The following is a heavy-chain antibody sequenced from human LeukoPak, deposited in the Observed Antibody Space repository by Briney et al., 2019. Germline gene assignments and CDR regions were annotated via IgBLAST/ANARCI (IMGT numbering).Heavy chain of an antibody. Sequence: KPSETLSLTCTVSGGSISSGGYYWSWIRQPPGKGLEWIGYIYHSGSTYYNPSLKSRVTISVDRSKNQFSLKLSSVTAADTAVYYCARSQLSWFDPWGQGTLVTVSS. J-gene: IGHJ5*02. CDR2: IYHSGST. D-gene: IGHD1-1*01. CDR1: GGSISSGGYY. CDR3: ARSQLSWFDP. V-gene: IGHV4-30-2*01.